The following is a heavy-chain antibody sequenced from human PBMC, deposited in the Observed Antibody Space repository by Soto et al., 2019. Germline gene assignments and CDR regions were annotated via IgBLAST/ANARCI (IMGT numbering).Heavy chain of an antibody. CDR2: ISAYTDTP. V-gene: IGHV1-18*01. CDR1: GYTFTNFV. Sequence: ALVRVSCKASGYTFTNFVVTWVRRAPGQGLEWMGWISAYTDTPNYAQKFQGRVTMTIDTSTSTAYMDLRSLTSDDTAVYYCARVIQGVEAWFDPWGQGTLVTVSS. J-gene: IGHJ5*02. D-gene: IGHD1-1*01. CDR3: ARVIQGVEAWFDP.